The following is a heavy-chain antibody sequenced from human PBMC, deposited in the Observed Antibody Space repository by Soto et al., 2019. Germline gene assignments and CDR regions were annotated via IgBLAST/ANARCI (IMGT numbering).Heavy chain of an antibody. J-gene: IGHJ6*02. CDR3: AKGSGGSGSYYYYYGMDV. CDR1: GFTFSSYA. V-gene: IGHV3-23*01. D-gene: IGHD3-10*01. Sequence: GGSLRLSCAASGFTFSSYAMSWVRQAPGKGLEWVSAISGSGCSIYYADSVKGRFTISRDNSKNALYLQMNSLRAEDTAVYDCAKGSGGSGSYYYYYGMDVWGQGTTVTVSS. CDR2: ISGSGCSI.